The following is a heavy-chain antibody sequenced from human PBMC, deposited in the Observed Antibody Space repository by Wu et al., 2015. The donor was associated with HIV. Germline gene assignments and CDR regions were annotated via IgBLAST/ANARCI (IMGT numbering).Heavy chain of an antibody. CDR3: AYSVDTAMVPVGDDAFDI. D-gene: IGHD5-18*01. CDR1: GGTFSSYA. CDR2: IIPIFGTA. V-gene: IGHV1-69*13. J-gene: IGHJ3*02. Sequence: QVQLVQSGAEVKKPGSSVKVSCKASGGTFSSYAISWVRQAPGQGLEWMGRIIPIFGTANYAQKFQGRVTITADESTSTAYMELSSLRSEDTAVYYCAYSVDTAMVPVGDDAFDIWGQGTMVTVSS.